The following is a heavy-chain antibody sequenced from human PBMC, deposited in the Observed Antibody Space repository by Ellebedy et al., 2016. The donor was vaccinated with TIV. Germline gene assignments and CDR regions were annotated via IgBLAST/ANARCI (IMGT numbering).Heavy chain of an antibody. CDR1: GYTFTGYY. D-gene: IGHD2-2*01. Sequence: ASVKVSCXASGYTFTGYYMHWVRQAPGQGLEWMGWINPNSGGTNYAQKFQGWVTMTRDTSISTAYMELSRLRSDDTAVYYCARDCFLGSSTSCSDYWGQGTLVTVSS. CDR3: ARDCFLGSSTSCSDY. V-gene: IGHV1-2*04. J-gene: IGHJ4*02. CDR2: INPNSGGT.